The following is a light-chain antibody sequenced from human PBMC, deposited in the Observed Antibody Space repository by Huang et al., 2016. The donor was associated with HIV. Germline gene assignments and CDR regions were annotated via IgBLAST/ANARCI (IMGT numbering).Light chain of an antibody. Sequence: VLTQSPGTLSLSPGERATLSCRASQSVGSSYLAWYQQKPGQAPRLLIDGASSRATGIPDWFSGSGSGTDFTLTISRLEPEDFAVYYCQQYGTLITFGQGTRLDIK. V-gene: IGKV3-20*01. CDR3: QQYGTLIT. J-gene: IGKJ5*01. CDR1: QSVGSSY. CDR2: GAS.